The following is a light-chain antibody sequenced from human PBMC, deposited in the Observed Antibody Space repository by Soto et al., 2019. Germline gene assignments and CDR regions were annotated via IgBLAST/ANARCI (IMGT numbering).Light chain of an antibody. CDR1: QSVSHN. J-gene: IGKJ2*01. CDR3: QHYNNWPFT. Sequence: EIVMTQSPATLSVSPGERATLSCRASQSVSHNLAWYQQKPGQAPLLLISGASARATGVPARFSGSGSWTEFTLTISSLQSEDFAVYYCQHYNNWPFTFGQGTKLEI. V-gene: IGKV3-15*01. CDR2: GAS.